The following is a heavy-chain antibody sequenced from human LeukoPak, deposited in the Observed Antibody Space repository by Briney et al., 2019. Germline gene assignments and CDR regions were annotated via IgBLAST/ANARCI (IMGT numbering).Heavy chain of an antibody. CDR3: ARESGYGIVDY. Sequence: SHTLSLPCAISGDSVSSVSATWTWIRQSPSRGLEWLGRTYYRSKWFNDYAVSVKSRITINADTSKNQLSLQLNSVTPEDTAVYYCARESGYGIVDYWGQGTLVTVSS. CDR2: TYYRSKWFN. CDR1: GDSVSSVSAT. J-gene: IGHJ4*02. D-gene: IGHD5-18*01. V-gene: IGHV6-1*01.